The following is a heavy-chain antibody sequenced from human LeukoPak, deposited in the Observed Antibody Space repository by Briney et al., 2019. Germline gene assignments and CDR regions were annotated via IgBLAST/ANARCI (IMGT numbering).Heavy chain of an antibody. CDR1: GFTFDDYA. Sequence: GRSLRLSCAASGFTFDDYAMHWVRQAPGKGLEWVSGISWNSGSIGYADSVKGRFTISRDNAKNSLYLQMNSLRAEDTALYYCAKDTDPYSGYDPGALDIWGQGTMVTVSS. J-gene: IGHJ3*02. CDR2: ISWNSGSI. D-gene: IGHD5-12*01. V-gene: IGHV3-9*01. CDR3: AKDTDPYSGYDPGALDI.